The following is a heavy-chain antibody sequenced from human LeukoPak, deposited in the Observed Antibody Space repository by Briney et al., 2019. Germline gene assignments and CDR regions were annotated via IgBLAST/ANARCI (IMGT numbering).Heavy chain of an antibody. CDR1: GFTFSSYG. CDR3: AKDLLYYGSGTAVEASYYFDY. CDR2: IWYDGSNK. V-gene: IGHV3-33*06. Sequence: PGGSLRLSCAASGFTFSSYGMHWVRQAPGKGLEWVAVIWYDGSNKYYADSVKGRFTISRDNSRNTLYLQMNSLRAEDTAVYYCAKDLLYYGSGTAVEASYYFDYWGQGTLVTVSS. J-gene: IGHJ4*02. D-gene: IGHD3-10*01.